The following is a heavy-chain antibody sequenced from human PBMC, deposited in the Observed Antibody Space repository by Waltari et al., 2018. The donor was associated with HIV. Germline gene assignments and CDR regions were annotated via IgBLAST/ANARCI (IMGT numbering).Heavy chain of an antibody. V-gene: IGHV3-23*01. CDR2: ISGSGGST. Sequence: EVQLLESGGGLVQPGGSLGLSCAAPGFPFSSSAMSWVRQAPGKGLEWVSAISGSGGSTDYADSVKGRFTISRDNSKNTLYLQMNSLRAEDTAVYYCAKGHYDFWSGSYYYGMDVWGQGTTVTVSS. CDR1: GFPFSSSA. CDR3: AKGHYDFWSGSYYYGMDV. J-gene: IGHJ6*02. D-gene: IGHD3-3*01.